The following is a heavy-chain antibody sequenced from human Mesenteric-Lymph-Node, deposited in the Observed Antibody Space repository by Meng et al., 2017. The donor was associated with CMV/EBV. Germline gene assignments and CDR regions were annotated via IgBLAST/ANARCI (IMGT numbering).Heavy chain of an antibody. J-gene: IGHJ5*02. Sequence: ASVKVSCKASGYTFTSYYMHWVRQAPGQGLEWMGIINPSGGSTSYAQKPQGRVTMTRDTSTSTVYMELSSLRSEDTAVYYCARGFSIVVVPAAPPSWFDPWGQGTLVTVSS. CDR1: GYTFTSYY. V-gene: IGHV1-46*01. CDR3: ARGFSIVVVPAAPPSWFDP. CDR2: INPSGGST. D-gene: IGHD2-2*01.